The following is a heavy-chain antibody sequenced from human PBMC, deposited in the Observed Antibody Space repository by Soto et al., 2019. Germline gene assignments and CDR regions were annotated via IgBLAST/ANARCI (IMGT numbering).Heavy chain of an antibody. CDR1: GFTFGTYW. J-gene: IGHJ4*02. CDR3: VREDGKVGTNSAFDY. Sequence: GGSLRLSCAASGFTFGTYWMSWVRQAPGKGLEWLATIKFDASEKKYVDSVKGRFTVSRDNARNSLYLQMDRLRAEDTALYYCVREDGKVGTNSAFDYWGLGALVTVSS. V-gene: IGHV3-7*01. D-gene: IGHD1-26*01. CDR2: IKFDASEK.